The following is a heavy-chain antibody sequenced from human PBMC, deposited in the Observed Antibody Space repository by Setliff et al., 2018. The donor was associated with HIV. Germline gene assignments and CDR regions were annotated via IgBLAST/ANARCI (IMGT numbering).Heavy chain of an antibody. V-gene: IGHV4-39*01. CDR2: VYYRGAT. CDR3: ARRNYYGVHIHTDY. Sequence: SETLSLTCTVSGGSISTTVYSWGWIRQPPGKGLEWIGSVYYRGATYYSPSLKSRVTISLDPTKNQFSLNVTSVTATDTAVYYCARRNYYGVHIHTDYWGQGMLVTVSS. CDR1: GGSISTTVYS. D-gene: IGHD3-22*01. J-gene: IGHJ4*02.